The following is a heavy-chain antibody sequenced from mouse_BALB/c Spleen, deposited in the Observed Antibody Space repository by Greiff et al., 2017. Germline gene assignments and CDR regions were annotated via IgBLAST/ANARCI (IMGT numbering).Heavy chain of an antibody. CDR2: ISSGSSTI. V-gene: IGHV5-17*02. Sequence: DVKLVESGGGLVQPGGSRKLSCAASGFTFSSFGMHWVRQAPEKGLEWVAYISSGSSTIYYAATVKGRFTISRDNPKNTLFLQMTSLRSEDTAMYYCARRRDYGSSYYFDYWGQGTTLTVSS. CDR1: GFTFSSFG. D-gene: IGHD1-1*01. J-gene: IGHJ2*01. CDR3: ARRRDYGSSYYFDY.